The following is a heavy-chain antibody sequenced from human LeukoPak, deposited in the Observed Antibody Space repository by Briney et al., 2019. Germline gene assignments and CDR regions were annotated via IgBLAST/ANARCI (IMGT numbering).Heavy chain of an antibody. CDR2: ISSSGSTI. CDR1: GYTFSSYS. Sequence: PGGSLRLSCAASGYTFSSYSMNWVRQAPGKGLEWVSYISSSGSTIYYADSVKGRFTISRDNAKNSLYLQMNSLRAEDTAVYYCARGGFYGDYEYYYYMDVWGKGTTVTVSS. V-gene: IGHV3-48*04. D-gene: IGHD4-17*01. J-gene: IGHJ6*03. CDR3: ARGGFYGDYEYYYYMDV.